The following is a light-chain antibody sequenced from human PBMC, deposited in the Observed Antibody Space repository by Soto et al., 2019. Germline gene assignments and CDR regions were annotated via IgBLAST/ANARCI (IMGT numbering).Light chain of an antibody. Sequence: QSALAQPVSVSGSPGQSITISCTGTDSDIGSYNYVSWYQQPPGKAPKLIIYEVTNRPSGVSDRFSGSKSANTASLTISGLQADDEADYYCSSYTSGSMLFGGGTKLTVL. CDR3: SSYTSGSML. CDR1: DSDIGSYNY. J-gene: IGLJ3*02. V-gene: IGLV2-14*03. CDR2: EVT.